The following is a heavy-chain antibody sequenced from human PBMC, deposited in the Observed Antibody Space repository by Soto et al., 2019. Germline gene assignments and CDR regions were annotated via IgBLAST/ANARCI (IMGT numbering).Heavy chain of an antibody. J-gene: IGHJ3*02. CDR2: ITSTADTYAT. CDR3: TGSMSFAFDI. CDR1: GFSLRDSV. Sequence: ESGGGLVQPGGSLKLSCAASGFSLRDSVMHWVRQVSGKGLEWVGRITSTADTYATAYTASVKGRFTVSRDDSKNTAYLQMNSLNTDDTAVYYCTGSMSFAFDIWGQGTMVHVSS. V-gene: IGHV3-73*01.